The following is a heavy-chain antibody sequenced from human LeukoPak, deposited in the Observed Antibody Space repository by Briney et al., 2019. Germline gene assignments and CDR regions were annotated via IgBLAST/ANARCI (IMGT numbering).Heavy chain of an antibody. Sequence: PETLSLTCTVSGGSISSYYWSWIRQPAGKGLEWIGRIYTSGSTNYNPSLKSRVTISVDTSKNQFSLKLSSVTAADTAVYYCARDVVVVPAAVWYNWFDPWGQGTLVTVSS. CDR3: ARDVVVVPAAVWYNWFDP. CDR2: IYTSGST. J-gene: IGHJ5*02. D-gene: IGHD2-2*01. CDR1: GGSISSYY. V-gene: IGHV4-4*07.